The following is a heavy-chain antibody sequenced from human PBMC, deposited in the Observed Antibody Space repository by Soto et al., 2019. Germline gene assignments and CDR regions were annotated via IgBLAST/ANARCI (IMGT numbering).Heavy chain of an antibody. J-gene: IGHJ3*02. CDR3: ARDDSFAFDI. V-gene: IGHV3-23*01. CDR2: ISGSGDRT. CDR1: GITISNYP. D-gene: IGHD2-21*01. Sequence: EVQLLESGGGLVQPGGSLRLSCAASGITISNYPMSWVRQAPGKGLDWVSGISGSGDRTYYADSAKGRFTISRDNARSSLYLQMNSLRADDTAVYYCARDDSFAFDIWGQGTMVTVSS.